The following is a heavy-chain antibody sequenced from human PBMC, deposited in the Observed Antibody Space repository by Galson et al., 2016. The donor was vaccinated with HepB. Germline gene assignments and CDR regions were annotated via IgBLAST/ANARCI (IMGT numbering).Heavy chain of an antibody. V-gene: IGHV3-30*04. D-gene: IGHD3-16*02. CDR2: ISHDGTSE. J-gene: IGHJ4*02. CDR1: GFTFSRFA. CDR3: AKGAGGVFAPSYYFDY. Sequence: SLRLSCAASGFTFSRFAMHWVRQAPGKGLEWVALISHDGTSEHHSDSVKGRLTISRDNSKHTLYLHIRRLAGEDTAVYYCAKGAGGVFAPSYYFDYWGPGTLVAVSS.